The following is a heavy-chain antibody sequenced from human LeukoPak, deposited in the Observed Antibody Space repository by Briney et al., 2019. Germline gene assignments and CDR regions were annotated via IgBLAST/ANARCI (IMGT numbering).Heavy chain of an antibody. CDR2: IKQDGSEK. J-gene: IGHJ5*02. CDR1: GFTFSSYA. Sequence: GGSLRLSCAASGFTFSSYAMSWVRQAPGKGLEWVANIKQDGSEKYYVDSVKGRFTISRDNAKNSLYLQMNSLRAEDTAVYYCAREKSITMIVVVIGWFDPWGQGTLVTVSS. V-gene: IGHV3-7*01. CDR3: AREKSITMIVVVIGWFDP. D-gene: IGHD3-22*01.